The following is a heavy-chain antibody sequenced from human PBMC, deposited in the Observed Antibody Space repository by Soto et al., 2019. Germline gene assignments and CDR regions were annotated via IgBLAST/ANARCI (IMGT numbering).Heavy chain of an antibody. J-gene: IGHJ4*02. CDR3: ARLYDSSGYPQDYFDY. CDR1: GFNIISSSYY. D-gene: IGHD3-22*01. CDR2: IYYSGST. Sequence: SETLSLTSTVSGFNIISSSYYWGWIRQPPGKGLEWIGSIYYSGSTYYNPSLKSRVTISVDTSKNQFSLKLSSVTAADTAVYYCARLYDSSGYPQDYFDYWGQGTLVTVSS. V-gene: IGHV4-39*01.